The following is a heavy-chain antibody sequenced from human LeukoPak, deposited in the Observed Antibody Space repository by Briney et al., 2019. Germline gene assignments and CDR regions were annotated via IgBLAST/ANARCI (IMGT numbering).Heavy chain of an antibody. Sequence: GGSLRLSCAASGFTVSSNYMSWVRQAPGRGLEWVSSISSSSSYIYYADSVKGRFTISRDNAKNSLYLQMNSLRAEDTAVYYCASDIVVVPAAIRDYWGQGTLVTVSS. J-gene: IGHJ4*02. CDR2: ISSSSSYI. CDR3: ASDIVVVPAAIRDY. V-gene: IGHV3-21*01. CDR1: GFTVSSNY. D-gene: IGHD2-2*01.